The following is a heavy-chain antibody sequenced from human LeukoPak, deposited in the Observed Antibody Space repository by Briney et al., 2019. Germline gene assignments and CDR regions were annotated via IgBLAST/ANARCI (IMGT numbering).Heavy chain of an antibody. Sequence: PGGSLRLSCAASGFTFSSYAMSWVRQAPGKGLEWVSSIGAGDKYTYYGDSVKGRFTISRDNAKNSLYLQMNSLRAEDTAVYYCARDDDWNYEDYWGQGTLVTVSS. D-gene: IGHD1-7*01. CDR3: ARDDDWNYEDY. CDR1: GFTFSSYA. J-gene: IGHJ4*02. CDR2: IGAGDKYT. V-gene: IGHV3-21*01.